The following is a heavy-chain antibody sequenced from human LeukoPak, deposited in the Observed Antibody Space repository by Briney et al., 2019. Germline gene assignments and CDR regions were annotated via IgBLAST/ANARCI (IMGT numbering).Heavy chain of an antibody. D-gene: IGHD3-22*01. V-gene: IGHV1-2*02. J-gene: IGHJ5*02. CDR2: INPNSGGT. CDR3: ASMSAEDSSGYYARDSEYNWFDP. Sequence: ASVKVSCKASGYTFTGYYMHWVRQAPGQGLEWMGWINPNSGGTNYAQKFQGRVTMTRDTSISTAYMELSRLRSDDTAVYYCASMSAEDSSGYYARDSEYNWFDPWGQGTLVTVSS. CDR1: GYTFTGYY.